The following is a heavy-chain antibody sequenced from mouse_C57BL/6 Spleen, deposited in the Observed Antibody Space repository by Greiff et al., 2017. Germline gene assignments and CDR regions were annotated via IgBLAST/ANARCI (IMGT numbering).Heavy chain of an antibody. V-gene: IGHV5-9*01. Sequence: VMLVESGGGLVKPGGSLKLSCAASGFTFSSYTMSWVRQTPEKRLEWVATISGGGGNTYYPDSVKGRFTISRDNAKNTLYLQRSRLRSEDTALYYCAREVYYGSSPYYFDYWGQGTTLTVSS. CDR2: ISGGGGNT. J-gene: IGHJ2*01. D-gene: IGHD1-1*01. CDR1: GFTFSSYT. CDR3: AREVYYGSSPYYFDY.